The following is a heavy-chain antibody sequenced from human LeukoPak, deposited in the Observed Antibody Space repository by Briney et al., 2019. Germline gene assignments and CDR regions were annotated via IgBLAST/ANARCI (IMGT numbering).Heavy chain of an antibody. D-gene: IGHD2-21*02. Sequence: PSETLSLTCTVSGGSFSSGSYYWSWIRQPPGKGLEWIGYIYYSGSTNYNPSLKSRVTISVDTSKNQFSLRLTSVTAADTSVYFCARHTLVTSISTYNWFDPWGQGTLVTVSS. CDR2: IYYSGST. V-gene: IGHV4-61*01. CDR1: GGSFSSGSYY. J-gene: IGHJ5*02. CDR3: ARHTLVTSISTYNWFDP.